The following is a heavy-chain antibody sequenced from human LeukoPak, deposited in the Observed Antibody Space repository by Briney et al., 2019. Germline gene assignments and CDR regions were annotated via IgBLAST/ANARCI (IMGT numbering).Heavy chain of an antibody. CDR3: ARGPPRGKYCYMDG. CDR1: GFTFSSFD. J-gene: IGHJ6*03. CDR2: IGTASDT. D-gene: IGHD1-1*01. V-gene: IGHV3-13*01. Sequence: PGGSLRLSCAASGFTFSSFDMHWVRQPTGQGLEWVSTIGTASDTYYPGSVEGRFTLSRENAKNSLYLQMNNLTAGDTAVYYCARGPPRGKYCYMDGRVKGTTVTVPS.